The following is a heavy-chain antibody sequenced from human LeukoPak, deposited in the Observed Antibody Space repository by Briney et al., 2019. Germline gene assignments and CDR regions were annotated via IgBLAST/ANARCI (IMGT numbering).Heavy chain of an antibody. CDR2: IYYSGST. CDR3: ASSGYSYGTFDY. J-gene: IGHJ4*02. CDR1: GGSISSGGYY. Sequence: PSETLSLTCTVSGGSISSGGYYWSWIRQPPGKGLEWIGYIYYSGSTNYNPSLKSRVTISVDTSKNQFSLKLSSVTAADTAVYYCASSGYSYGTFDYWGQGTLVTVSS. D-gene: IGHD5-18*01. V-gene: IGHV4-61*08.